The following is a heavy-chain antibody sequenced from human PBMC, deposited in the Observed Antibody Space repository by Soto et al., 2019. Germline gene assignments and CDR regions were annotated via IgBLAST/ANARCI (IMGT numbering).Heavy chain of an antibody. J-gene: IGHJ4*02. D-gene: IGHD5-18*01. CDR3: ARGDTVITPFDY. CDR2: IYHSGST. Sequence: QLQLQESGSGLVKPSQTLSLTCAVSGDSINSGGYSWSWIRQPPGKGLEWIGFIYHSGSTYYNPSLESRVTISVDTSKNQFSLKLSSVTAADTAIYYCARGDTVITPFDYWGQGTLVTVSS. V-gene: IGHV4-30-2*01. CDR1: GDSINSGGYS.